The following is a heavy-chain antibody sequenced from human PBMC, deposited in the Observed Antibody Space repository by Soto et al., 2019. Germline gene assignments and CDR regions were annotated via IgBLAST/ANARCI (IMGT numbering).Heavy chain of an antibody. D-gene: IGHD2-15*01. CDR1: GFTFSSYS. V-gene: IGHV3-21*01. CDR2: ISSSSSYI. Sequence: GGSLRLSCAASGFTFSSYSMNWVRQAPGKGLEWVSSISSSSSYIYYADSVKGRFTISRDNAKNSLYLQMNSLRAEDTAVYYCAREDRYCSGGSCYNYYYGMDVWGQGTTVTVSS. CDR3: AREDRYCSGGSCYNYYYGMDV. J-gene: IGHJ6*02.